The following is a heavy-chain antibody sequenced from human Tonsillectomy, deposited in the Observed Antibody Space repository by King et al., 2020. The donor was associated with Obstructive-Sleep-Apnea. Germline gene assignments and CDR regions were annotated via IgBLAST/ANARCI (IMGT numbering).Heavy chain of an antibody. CDR2: IDPNDSDS. D-gene: IGHD4-23*01. CDR3: ARLRRYGGWEGD. V-gene: IGHV5-10-1*03. J-gene: IGHJ1*01. CDR1: GYRFINYW. Sequence: EVQLVESGAEVKKPGKSLRISCKCSGYRFINYWISWVRQMPGKGLEWMGEIDPNDSDSKYSPSFQGHVTISVDKYISTVYLQWNILKASDSAMYYCARLRRYGGWEGDWGQGAQVTVSS.